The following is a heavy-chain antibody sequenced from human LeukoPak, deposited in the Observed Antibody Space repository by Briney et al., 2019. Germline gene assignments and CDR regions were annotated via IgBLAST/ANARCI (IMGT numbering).Heavy chain of an antibody. CDR1: GGSISSGSYY. CDR3: ARYSFGEKLYYFDY. CDR2: IYTSGST. V-gene: IGHV4-61*02. J-gene: IGHJ4*02. D-gene: IGHD3-10*01. Sequence: SETLSLTCTVSGGSISSGSYYWSWIRQPAGKGLEWIGRIYTSGSTDYNPSLKSRVTISLDMSKNQFSLKLTSVTVADTAVYYCARYSFGEKLYYFDYWGQGTLVTVSS.